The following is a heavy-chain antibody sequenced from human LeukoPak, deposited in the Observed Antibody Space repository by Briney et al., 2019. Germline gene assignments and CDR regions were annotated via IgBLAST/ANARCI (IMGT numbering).Heavy chain of an antibody. V-gene: IGHV3-74*03. J-gene: IGHJ4*02. CDR1: GFSLSSYW. D-gene: IGHD6-19*01. Sequence: GGSLRHSCAASGFSLSSYWMHWVRQVPGKGPVWVSRINSDGSSITYADSVKGRFTISRDNAKSTVYLQMNSLRVDDTAVYYCARAEGYSSGWYEPLDYWGQGILVTVSS. CDR2: INSDGSSI. CDR3: ARAEGYSSGWYEPLDY.